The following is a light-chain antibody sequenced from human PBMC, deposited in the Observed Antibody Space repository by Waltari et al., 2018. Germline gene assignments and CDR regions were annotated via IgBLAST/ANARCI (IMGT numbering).Light chain of an antibody. Sequence: EIVMTQSPATLSVSPGERATLSCRASPSVSSNLAWYQQKPGQAPRLLIYGASTRATGIPARFSGSGSGTEVTLTISSLQSEDFAVYYCQQYNNWPLWTFGQGTKVEIK. J-gene: IGKJ1*01. V-gene: IGKV3-15*01. CDR1: PSVSSN. CDR3: QQYNNWPLWT. CDR2: GAS.